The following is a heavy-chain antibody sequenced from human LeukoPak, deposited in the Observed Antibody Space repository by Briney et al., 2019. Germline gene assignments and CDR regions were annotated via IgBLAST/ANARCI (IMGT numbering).Heavy chain of an antibody. J-gene: IGHJ4*02. CDR3: ARLIAVSSGSGWYDY. CDR1: GYSFTSYW. Sequence: GESLKISCKGSGYSFTSYWIGWVRQMPGKGLEWMGIIYPGDSDTRYSPSFQGQVTISADKSISTAYLQWSSLKASDTAMYYCARLIAVSSGSGWYDYWGQGTLVTVSS. V-gene: IGHV5-51*01. CDR2: IYPGDSDT. D-gene: IGHD6-13*01.